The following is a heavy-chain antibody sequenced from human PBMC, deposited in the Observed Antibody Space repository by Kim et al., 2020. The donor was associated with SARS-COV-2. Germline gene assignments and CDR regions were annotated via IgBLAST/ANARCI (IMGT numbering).Heavy chain of an antibody. CDR1: GYSFTSYW. CDR2: IYPGDSDT. CDR3: ARQGDDSSGYLEYYFDY. J-gene: IGHJ4*02. Sequence: GESLKISCKGSGYSFTSYWIGWVRQMPGKGLEWMGIIYPGDSDTRYSPSFQGQVTISADKSISTAYLQWSSLKASDTAMYYCARQGDDSSGYLEYYFDYWGQGTLVTVSS. V-gene: IGHV5-51*01. D-gene: IGHD3-22*01.